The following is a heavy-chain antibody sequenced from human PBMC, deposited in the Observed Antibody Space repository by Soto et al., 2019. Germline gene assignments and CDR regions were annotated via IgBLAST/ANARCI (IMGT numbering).Heavy chain of an antibody. Sequence: SETLSLTCTISGGSISSAGYYWTWVRQHPGKGLEWIGYIYYSGSTYYNPSLKSRVTISVDTSKNQFSLKLSSVTAADTAVYYCARNHYYGSGTEDYWGQGTLVTVSS. CDR3: ARNHYYGSGTEDY. V-gene: IGHV4-39*01. CDR1: GGSISSAGYY. D-gene: IGHD3-10*01. J-gene: IGHJ4*02. CDR2: IYYSGST.